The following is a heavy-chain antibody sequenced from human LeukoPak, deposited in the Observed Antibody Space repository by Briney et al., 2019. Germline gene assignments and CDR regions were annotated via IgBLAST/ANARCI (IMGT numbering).Heavy chain of an antibody. Sequence: GGSLRLSCAVSGFTLSSYSMNWVRQAPGKGLEWVSSFGSSNSYIYYADSVKGRFTISRGNAKNALDLQMDSLKVDATDVYYCAITEYGGTAPFAHWGQGTLVTVSS. CDR3: AITEYGGTAPFAH. J-gene: IGHJ4*02. CDR1: GFTLSSYS. D-gene: IGHD4-23*01. V-gene: IGHV3-21*01. CDR2: FGSSNSYI.